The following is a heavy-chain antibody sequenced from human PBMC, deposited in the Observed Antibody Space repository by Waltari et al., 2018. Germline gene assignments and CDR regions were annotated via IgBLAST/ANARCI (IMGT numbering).Heavy chain of an antibody. CDR2: INPNRGGT. V-gene: IGHV1-2*06. J-gene: IGHJ4*02. D-gene: IGHD3-22*01. CDR3: ARDLRSSGYYYLGY. CDR1: GYTFTGYY. Sequence: QVQLVQSGAEVKKPGASVKVSCKASGYTFTGYYMHWVRQAPGQGLEWMGRINPNRGGTNYAQKFQGRVTMTRDTSISTAYMELSRLRSDDTAVYYCARDLRSSGYYYLGYWGQGTLVTVSS.